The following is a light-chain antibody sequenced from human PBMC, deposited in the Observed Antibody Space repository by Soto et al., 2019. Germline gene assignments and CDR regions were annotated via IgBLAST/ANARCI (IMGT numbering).Light chain of an antibody. V-gene: IGKV3-20*01. CDR1: QSVSSSY. CDR3: QQYGSSPRT. CDR2: GAS. J-gene: IGKJ1*01. Sequence: EIVLTQSPGTLSLSPGERATLSCRASQSVSSSYLAWYQQKPGQAPRFLIYGASSRATGLPDGFSGSGYGTDFTLTISRREPEDFAVYYCQQYGSSPRTFGQGTKVEIK.